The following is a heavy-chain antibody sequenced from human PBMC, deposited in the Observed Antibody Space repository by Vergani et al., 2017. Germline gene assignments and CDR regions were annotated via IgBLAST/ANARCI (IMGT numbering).Heavy chain of an antibody. CDR1: GGSTSSYY. J-gene: IGHJ3*02. D-gene: IGHD6-19*01. CDR3: ASIPTPIAYSSGWARDAFDI. Sequence: QVQLQESGPGLVKPSETLSLTCTVPGGSTSSYYWSWIRQPSGRGLDWIGYISYSGNTNYNPSLKSRVTISIDTSKNQFSLKLSSVTAADTAVYYCASIPTPIAYSSGWARDAFDISGQGTMVTVSS. V-gene: IGHV4-59*01. CDR2: ISYSGNT.